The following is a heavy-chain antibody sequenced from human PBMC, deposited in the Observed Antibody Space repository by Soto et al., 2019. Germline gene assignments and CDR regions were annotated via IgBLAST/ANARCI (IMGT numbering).Heavy chain of an antibody. Sequence: EVQLVESGEGLVQPGGSLRLSCAASGFTFSSYAMHWVRQAPGKGPEYVSAISSNGGSTYYADSVKGRFTISRDNSKNTLYLQMGSLRAEDMAVYYCARGGYGDYGGYYYGMDVWGQGTTVTVSS. CDR3: ARGGYGDYGGYYYGMDV. V-gene: IGHV3-64*02. CDR1: GFTFSSYA. D-gene: IGHD4-17*01. J-gene: IGHJ6*02. CDR2: ISSNGGST.